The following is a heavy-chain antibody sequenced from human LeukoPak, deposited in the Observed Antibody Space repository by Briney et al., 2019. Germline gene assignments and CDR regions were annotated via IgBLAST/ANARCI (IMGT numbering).Heavy chain of an antibody. CDR2: IIPILGIA. J-gene: IGHJ5*02. V-gene: IGHV1-69*04. Sequence: SVKVSCRASGGTFSSYATRWVRQAPGQGLEWMGRIIPILGIANYAQKFQGRVTITADKSTSTAYMELSSLRSEDTAVYYCARDIVVVPAAMGVPGSNWFDPWGQGTLVTVSS. CDR3: ARDIVVVPAAMGVPGSNWFDP. D-gene: IGHD2-2*01. CDR1: GGTFSSYA.